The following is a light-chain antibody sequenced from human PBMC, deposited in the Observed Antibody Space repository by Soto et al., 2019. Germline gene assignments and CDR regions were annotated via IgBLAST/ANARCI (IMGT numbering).Light chain of an antibody. J-gene: IGKJ2*01. V-gene: IGKV3-15*01. CDR1: QSVNRN. CDR2: DAS. CDR3: QQYDNWPPYT. Sequence: EIVMTQSPATLSVSPGERATLSCRASQSVNRNLVWYQRKPGQAPRLLIYDASTRATGIPARFSGSGSGTEFTLAISSLQSEDFAGYYCQQYDNWPPYTFGQGTKLEIK.